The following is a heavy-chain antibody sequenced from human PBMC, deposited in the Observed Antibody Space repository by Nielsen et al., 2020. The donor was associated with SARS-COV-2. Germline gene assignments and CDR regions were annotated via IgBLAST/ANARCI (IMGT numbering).Heavy chain of an antibody. D-gene: IGHD3-10*01. V-gene: IGHV3-48*04. CDR3: ARGGRAMVRGIHDY. J-gene: IGHJ4*02. Sequence: GGSLRLSCEASGFTFSSYGMNWVRQAPGKGLEWVSYISSGSGPIHYADSVKGRFTISRDNAKNSLYLRMNSLRAEDTAVYYCARGGRAMVRGIHDYWGQGTLVTVSS. CDR1: GFTFSSYG. CDR2: ISSGSGPI.